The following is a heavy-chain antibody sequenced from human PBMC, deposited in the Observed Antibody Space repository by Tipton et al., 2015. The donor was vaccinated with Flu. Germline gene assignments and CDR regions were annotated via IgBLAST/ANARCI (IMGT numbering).Heavy chain of an antibody. J-gene: IGHJ5*02. Sequence: LRLSCIVSGGSISSGSYYWSWIRQPAGKGLEWIGRIFTSGNTNYNPSLKSRVTISLDTSKNQFSLKLSSVTAADTAVYYCARGLEAATGTWGQNWFDPWGQGTLVTVSS. V-gene: IGHV4-61*02. D-gene: IGHD6-13*01. CDR3: ARGLEAATGTWGQNWFDP. CDR2: IFTSGNT. CDR1: GGSISSGSYY.